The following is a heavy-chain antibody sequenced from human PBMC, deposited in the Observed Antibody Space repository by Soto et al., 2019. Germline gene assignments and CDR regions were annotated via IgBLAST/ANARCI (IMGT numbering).Heavy chain of an antibody. Sequence: ASVKGSCKASGYTFTRYGGSWVRQAPGQGLEWMGWISAYNGNTNYAQKFQGRVTMTTDTSASTAYTELRSLRSDDTAVYYCARDSVYCSGGSCYPFDYWGQGTLVTVSS. D-gene: IGHD2-15*01. CDR2: ISAYNGNT. J-gene: IGHJ4*02. V-gene: IGHV1-18*01. CDR3: ARDSVYCSGGSCYPFDY. CDR1: GYTFTRYG.